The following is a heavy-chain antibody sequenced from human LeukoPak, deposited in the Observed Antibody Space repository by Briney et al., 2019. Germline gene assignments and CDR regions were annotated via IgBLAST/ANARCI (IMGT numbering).Heavy chain of an antibody. J-gene: IGHJ6*02. D-gene: IGHD6-25*01. V-gene: IGHV4-30-2*01. CDR1: GDSIISRTYS. CDR2: IYYSGNTY. Sequence: SETLSLTCALSGDSIISRTYSWTWIRQPPGKGLEWIGSIYYSGNTYYNNPSFGSRATISIDRSRNQFSLTLSSVTAADTAVYYCARANDADYYYGLDVWARGPRSPSP. CDR3: ARANDADYYYGLDV.